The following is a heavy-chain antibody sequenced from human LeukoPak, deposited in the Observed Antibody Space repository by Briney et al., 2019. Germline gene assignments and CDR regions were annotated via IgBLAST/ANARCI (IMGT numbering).Heavy chain of an antibody. CDR2: INPNSGGT. D-gene: IGHD4/OR15-4a*01. J-gene: IGHJ5*02. V-gene: IGHV1-2*02. CDR3: ARGLTISGFDP. Sequence: ASVKVSCKASGYTFTGYYMHWVRQAPGQGLEWMGWINPNSGGTNYAQRFQGRVTMARDTSISTAYMDVSSLTSDDTAMYYCARGLTISGFDPWGQGTLVAVSS. CDR1: GYTFTGYY.